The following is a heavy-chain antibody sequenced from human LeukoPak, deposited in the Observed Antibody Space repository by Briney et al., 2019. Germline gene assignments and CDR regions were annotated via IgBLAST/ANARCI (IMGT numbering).Heavy chain of an antibody. J-gene: IGHJ4*02. V-gene: IGHV3-23*01. Sequence: GRSLRLSCAASGFTFSSYAMSWVRQAPGKGLEWVSAISGSGGSTYYADSVKGRFTISRDNSKNTLYLQMNSLRAEDTAVYYCAKAHSSSWYVHFDYWGQGTLVTVSS. D-gene: IGHD6-13*01. CDR2: ISGSGGST. CDR3: AKAHSSSWYVHFDY. CDR1: GFTFSSYA.